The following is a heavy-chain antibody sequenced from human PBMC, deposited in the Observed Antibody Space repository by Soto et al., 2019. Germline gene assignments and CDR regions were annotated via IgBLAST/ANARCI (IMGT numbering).Heavy chain of an antibody. Sequence: GGSLRLSCAASGFTFSSYAMSWVRQAPGKGLEWVSAISGSGGSTYYADSVKGRFTISRDNSKNTLYLQMNSLRAEDTAVYYCAKRGVGGERNSGSYHYFDYWGQGTLVTVSS. J-gene: IGHJ4*02. CDR1: GFTFSSYA. CDR2: ISGSGGST. D-gene: IGHD1-26*01. V-gene: IGHV3-23*01. CDR3: AKRGVGGERNSGSYHYFDY.